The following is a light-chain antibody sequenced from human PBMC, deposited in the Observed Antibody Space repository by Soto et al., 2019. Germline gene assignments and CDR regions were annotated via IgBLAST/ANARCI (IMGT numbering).Light chain of an antibody. Sequence: EIVLTQSPGTLSLSPGERATVSCRASQSVSSSHLAWYQQKPGQAPRLLIYGASSRATGIPDRFSDSGSGTDFTLTISRLEPEDFAVYYCQLYGSSPLYIFGQGTNLEIK. V-gene: IGKV3-20*01. CDR2: GAS. CDR3: QLYGSSPLYI. J-gene: IGKJ2*01. CDR1: QSVSSSH.